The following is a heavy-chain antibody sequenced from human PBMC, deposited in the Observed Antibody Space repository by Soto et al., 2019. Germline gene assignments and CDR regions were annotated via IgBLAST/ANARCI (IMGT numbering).Heavy chain of an antibody. Sequence: ASVKVSCKASGYTFTSYYMHWVRQAPGQGLEWMGIINPSGGSTSYAQKFQGRVTMTRDTSTSTVYMELSSLRSEDTAVYYCARVMHSSSWEYYYYYGMDVWGQGTTVTVSS. J-gene: IGHJ6*02. CDR2: INPSGGST. CDR1: GYTFTSYY. D-gene: IGHD6-13*01. CDR3: ARVMHSSSWEYYYYYGMDV. V-gene: IGHV1-46*01.